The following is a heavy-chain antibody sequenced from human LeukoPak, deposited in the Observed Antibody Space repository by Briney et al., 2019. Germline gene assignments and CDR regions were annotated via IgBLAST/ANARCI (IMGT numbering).Heavy chain of an antibody. J-gene: IGHJ4*01. Sequence: GRSLRLSCVASGFTFGDHAMHWARQAPGKGLEWVSGIGWNSGSVGYADSVKGRFTISRDNAKNSLYLQMNSLREEDTALYYCSKDIGVVVTAFNIWGHGTLVTVSS. CDR1: GFTFGDHA. CDR2: IGWNSGSV. D-gene: IGHD2-21*02. CDR3: SKDIGVVVTAFNI. V-gene: IGHV3-9*01.